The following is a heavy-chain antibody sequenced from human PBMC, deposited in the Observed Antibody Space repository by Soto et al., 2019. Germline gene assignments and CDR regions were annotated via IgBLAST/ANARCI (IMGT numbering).Heavy chain of an antibody. Sequence: QVQLVQSGAEVKKPGASVKVSCKASGYTFTGYYMHWVRQAPGQGLEWMGWINPNSGGTNYAQKFQGRVTMTRDTSISTAYMELSRLRSDDTAVYYCARRGVAVAGKRTYYDYYGMDVWGQGTTVTVSS. CDR3: ARRGVAVAGKRTYYDYYGMDV. J-gene: IGHJ6*02. V-gene: IGHV1-2*02. CDR2: INPNSGGT. CDR1: GYTFTGYY. D-gene: IGHD6-19*01.